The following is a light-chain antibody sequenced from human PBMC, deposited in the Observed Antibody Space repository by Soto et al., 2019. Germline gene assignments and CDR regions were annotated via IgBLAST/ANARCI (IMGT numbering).Light chain of an antibody. J-gene: IGKJ2*01. V-gene: IGKV1-5*03. Sequence: DIQMTQSPSTLSASVGDRVTITCRASQSISSWLAWYQQKPGKAPKLLIYKASSLESGVASRFSGSGSGTEFTLTISSLQPDDCATYYCQQYDTYPYTFGQGTKLELK. CDR2: KAS. CDR1: QSISSW. CDR3: QQYDTYPYT.